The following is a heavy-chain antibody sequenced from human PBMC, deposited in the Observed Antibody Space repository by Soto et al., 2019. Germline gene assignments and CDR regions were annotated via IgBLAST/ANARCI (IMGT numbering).Heavy chain of an antibody. D-gene: IGHD2-2*01. V-gene: IGHV1-69*12. J-gene: IGHJ6*02. CDR3: ARHVPAAGYYYGMDV. Sequence: QVQLVQSGAEVKKPGSSVKVSCKASGGTLSSYAISWVRQAPGQGLEWMGGIIPIFGTANYAQKFQGRVTITADESTSRAYMELSSLRSEYTDVYYCARHVPAAGYYYGMDVWGQGTTVTVSS. CDR1: GGTLSSYA. CDR2: IIPIFGTA.